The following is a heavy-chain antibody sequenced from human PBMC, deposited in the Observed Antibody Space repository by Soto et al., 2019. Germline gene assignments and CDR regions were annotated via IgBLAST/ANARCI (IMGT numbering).Heavy chain of an antibody. Sequence: GRLMRLSSAGSGFPISSVWIHWVSHVPGKGLEWVGRIKSRALGGTTDFAAPVRGRFAITRDDSRNVAYMQMNSLHTEDTAVYYCTADSYSSMVVVRLDYWGHGSLVTVSS. V-gene: IGHV3-15*07. D-gene: IGHD2-15*01. CDR1: GFPISSVW. CDR2: IKSRALGGTT. CDR3: TADSYSSMVVVRLDY. J-gene: IGHJ4*01.